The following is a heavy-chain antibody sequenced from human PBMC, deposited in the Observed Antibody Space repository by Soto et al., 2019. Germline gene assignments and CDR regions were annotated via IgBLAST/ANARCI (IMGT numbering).Heavy chain of an antibody. D-gene: IGHD2-15*01. CDR2: ISAYNGNT. CDR3: ARLYTSNCSGGSCYGGGDYYYYYGMDV. CDR1: GYTFTSYG. Sequence: ASVKVSCKASGYTFTSYGISWVRQAPGQGLEWMGWISAYNGNTNYAQKLQGRVTMTTDTSTGTAYMELRSLRSDDTAVYYCARLYTSNCSGGSCYGGGDYYYYYGMDVWGQGTTVTVSS. V-gene: IGHV1-18*01. J-gene: IGHJ6*02.